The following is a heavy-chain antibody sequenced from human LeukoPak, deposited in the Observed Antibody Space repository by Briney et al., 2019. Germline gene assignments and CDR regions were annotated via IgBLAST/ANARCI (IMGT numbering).Heavy chain of an antibody. Sequence: GGSLRLSCAASGFTFSSSAMSWVRQAPGKGLEWVSVIYSGGSTYYADSVKGRFTISRDNSKNTLYLQMNSLRAEDTAVYYCASHMVRGVIGYFDYWGQGTLVTVSS. CDR1: GFTFSSSA. V-gene: IGHV3-53*01. D-gene: IGHD3-10*01. CDR3: ASHMVRGVIGYFDY. CDR2: IYSGGST. J-gene: IGHJ4*02.